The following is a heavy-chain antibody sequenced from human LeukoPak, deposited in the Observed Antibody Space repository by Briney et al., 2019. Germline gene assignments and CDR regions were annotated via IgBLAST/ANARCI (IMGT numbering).Heavy chain of an antibody. J-gene: IGHJ1*01. CDR2: INPNNGGT. CDR1: GYTFTGYY. V-gene: IGHV1-2*02. Sequence: ASVKVSCKASGYTFTGYYMHWVRQAPGQELERMGWINPNNGGTYYAQKFQGRVTMTRDTSISTAYMELIRLSSDDTAVYYCASTNDYGDFVYFQHWGQGTLVTVSS. D-gene: IGHD4-17*01. CDR3: ASTNDYGDFVYFQH.